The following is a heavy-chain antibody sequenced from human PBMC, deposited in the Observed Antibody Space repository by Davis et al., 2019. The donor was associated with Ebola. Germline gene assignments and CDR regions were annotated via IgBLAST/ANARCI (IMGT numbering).Heavy chain of an antibody. J-gene: IGHJ4*02. CDR1: GFTFYRYE. V-gene: IGHV3-48*03. CDR2: ISSSGSTI. D-gene: IGHD3-3*01. CDR3: AWSGYRPY. Sequence: GESLKISCAASGFTFYRYEMNWVRQAPGKGLEWVSYISSSGSTIYYADSVKGRFTISRDNAKNSLYLQMNSLRAEDTAVYYCAWSGYRPYWGQGTLVTVSS.